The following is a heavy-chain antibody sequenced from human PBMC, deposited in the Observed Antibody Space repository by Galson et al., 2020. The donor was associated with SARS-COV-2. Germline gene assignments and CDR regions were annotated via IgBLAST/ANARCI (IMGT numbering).Heavy chain of an antibody. CDR3: ARQDTSGYYQEPDRFDF. J-gene: IGHJ3*01. V-gene: IGHV4-39*07. D-gene: IGHD3-22*01. Sequence: SESLSLTCIVSGGSIISSSYYWGWIRQPPGKGLEWIGNIYYSGRTYYNPSLKSRVTISLDTSKNQFSLKLTSVTAADTAVYYCARQDTSGYYQEPDRFDFWGQGTMVTVAS. CDR2: IYYSGRT. CDR1: GGSIISSSYY.